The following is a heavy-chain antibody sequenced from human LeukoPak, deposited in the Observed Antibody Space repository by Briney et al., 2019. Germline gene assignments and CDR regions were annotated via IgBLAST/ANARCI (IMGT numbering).Heavy chain of an antibody. CDR2: ISSSGSTI. CDR3: ARDRENCSGGSCYSYAFDI. J-gene: IGHJ3*02. CDR1: GFTFSSYE. Sequence: GGSLRLSCAASGFTFSSYEMNWVRQAPGKGLEWVSYISSSGSTIYYADSVKGRFTISRDNAKNSLYLQMNSLRAEDTAVYCCARDRENCSGGSCYSYAFDIWGQGTMVTVSS. V-gene: IGHV3-48*03. D-gene: IGHD2-15*01.